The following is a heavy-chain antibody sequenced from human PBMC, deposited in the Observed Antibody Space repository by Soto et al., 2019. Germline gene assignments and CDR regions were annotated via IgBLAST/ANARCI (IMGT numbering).Heavy chain of an antibody. Sequence: SVKVSFKASGGTFSSYTISWVRQAPGQGLEWMGRIIPILGIANYAQKFQGRVTITADKSTSTAYMELSSLRSEDTAVYYCARVSYDFWSGYYGWFDPWGQGTLVTVSS. CDR3: ARVSYDFWSGYYGWFDP. V-gene: IGHV1-69*02. CDR1: GGTFSSYT. D-gene: IGHD3-3*01. CDR2: IIPILGIA. J-gene: IGHJ5*02.